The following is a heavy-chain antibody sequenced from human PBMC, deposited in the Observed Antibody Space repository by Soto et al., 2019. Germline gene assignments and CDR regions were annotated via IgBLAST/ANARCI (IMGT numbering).Heavy chain of an antibody. J-gene: IGHJ6*02. CDR3: AITPGWFADMAV. CDR1: GDTFSDYD. Sequence: HVQLVQSGAELKKPGASVTVSCQASGDTFSDYDINWVRQAPGQGLEWMGWFHLESRKTRFAQKFQGRLTMTGDTSIDTAYMDLTSLTSDDTAVYYCAITPGWFADMAVLGQGTTVTVS. V-gene: IGHV1-8*01. D-gene: IGHD6-19*01. CDR2: FHLESRKT.